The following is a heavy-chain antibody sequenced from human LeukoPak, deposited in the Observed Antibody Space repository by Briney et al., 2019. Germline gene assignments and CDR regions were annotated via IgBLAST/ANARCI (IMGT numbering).Heavy chain of an antibody. CDR3: ARHNPYGSGSYHYYYYMDV. CDR1: GGSISSYY. CDR2: IHYTGST. J-gene: IGHJ6*03. D-gene: IGHD3-10*01. Sequence: SETLSLTCTVSGGSISSYYWSWIRQPPGKGLEWIGYIHYTGSTNYNPSLKGRVTISVDTSKNQFSLKLSSVTAADTAVYYCARHNPYGSGSYHYYYYMDVWGKGTTVTVSS. V-gene: IGHV4-59*08.